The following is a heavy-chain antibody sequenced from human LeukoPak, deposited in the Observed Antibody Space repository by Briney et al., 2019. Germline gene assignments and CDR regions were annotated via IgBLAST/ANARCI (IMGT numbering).Heavy chain of an antibody. Sequence: SETLSLTCTVSGGSISTYYWTWIRQPPGKELEWIGYIYYTGSTNYNPSLKSRVTISVDTSKNQFSLKLSSVTAADTAVYYCAREDNGDHALGDYWGQGTLVTVSS. V-gene: IGHV4-59*12. CDR1: GGSISTYY. CDR2: IYYTGST. CDR3: AREDNGDHALGDY. D-gene: IGHD4/OR15-4a*01. J-gene: IGHJ4*02.